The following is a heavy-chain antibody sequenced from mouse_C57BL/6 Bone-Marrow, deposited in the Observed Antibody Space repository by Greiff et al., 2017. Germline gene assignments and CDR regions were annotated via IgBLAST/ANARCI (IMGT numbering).Heavy chain of an antibody. V-gene: IGHV1-53*01. CDR3: AQEGGDKYDVPYAMEN. D-gene: IGHD2-14*01. CDR2: INPSNGGT. Sequence: VQLQQPGTELVKPGASVKLSCKASGYTFTSYWMHWVKQRPGQGLEWIGNINPSNGGTNYNEKFKSKATLTVDKSSSTAYMQLSSLTSEDSAVYYCAQEGGDKYDVPYAMENRGQRNSETASS. J-gene: IGHJ4*01. CDR1: GYTFTSYW.